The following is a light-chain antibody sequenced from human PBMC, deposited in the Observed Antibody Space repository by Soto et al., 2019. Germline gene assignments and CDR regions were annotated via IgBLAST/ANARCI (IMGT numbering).Light chain of an antibody. Sequence: QSVLTQPASVSGSPGQSSTISCAGTMRDVGAYNLVSWYQQHPGRGPQLIIYEVSNRPSGVSNRFSGSKSGNTASLTSSGLQAEDEADYYCSSYKSRSTRVFGTGTKVTV. J-gene: IGLJ1*01. V-gene: IGLV2-14*01. CDR1: MRDVGAYNL. CDR3: SSYKSRSTRV. CDR2: EVS.